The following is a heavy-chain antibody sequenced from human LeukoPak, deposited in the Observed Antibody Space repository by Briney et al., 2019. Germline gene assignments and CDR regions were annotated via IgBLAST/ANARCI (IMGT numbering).Heavy chain of an antibody. CDR1: GFTFSSYG. CDR3: ARDRFGEVHAFQH. Sequence: GGSLRLSCAASGFTFSSYGMHWVRQAPGKGLEWVAFIRYDGSNKYYADSVKGRFTISRDNSKNTLYLQMNSLRAEDTAVYYCARDRFGEVHAFQHWGQGTLVTVSS. D-gene: IGHD3-10*01. CDR2: IRYDGSNK. V-gene: IGHV3-30*02. J-gene: IGHJ1*01.